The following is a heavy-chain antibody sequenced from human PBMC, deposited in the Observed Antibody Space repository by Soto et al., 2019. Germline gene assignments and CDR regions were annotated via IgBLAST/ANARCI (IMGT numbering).Heavy chain of an antibody. V-gene: IGHV3-23*01. Sequence: EVQLLESGGGSAQPGGSLRLSCAGSGFTFYAYAMSWVRQAPGKGLEWVSGISARGDTKCIESVKGRFTISRDNSRNTLYLQMNSLRPDDTAVYYCAKPGPVTARIRFDYWGQGALVTVSS. J-gene: IGHJ4*02. CDR3: AKPGPVTARIRFDY. CDR2: ISARGDT. D-gene: IGHD2-21*02. CDR1: GFTFYAYA.